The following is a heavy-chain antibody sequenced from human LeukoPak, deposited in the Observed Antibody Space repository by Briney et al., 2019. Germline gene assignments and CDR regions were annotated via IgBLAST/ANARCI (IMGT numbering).Heavy chain of an antibody. CDR3: ARTDYGDYPKYDAFDI. CDR1: GGSISSSSYY. Sequence: PSETLSLTCTVSGGSISSSSYYWGWIRQPPGKGLEWIGSIYYSGSTYYNPSLKSRVTISVDTSKNQFSLKLSSVTAADTAVYYCARTDYGDYPKYDAFDIWGQGTMVTVSS. CDR2: IYYSGST. J-gene: IGHJ3*02. D-gene: IGHD4-17*01. V-gene: IGHV4-39*01.